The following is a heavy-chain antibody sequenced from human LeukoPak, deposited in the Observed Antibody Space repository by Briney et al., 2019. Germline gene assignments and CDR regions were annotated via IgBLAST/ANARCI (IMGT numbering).Heavy chain of an antibody. D-gene: IGHD5-18*01. Sequence: PGGSLRLSCAASGFTFSSHWMSWVRQAPGKGLEWVANIKKDGCEKYYVDSVKGRFTISRDNAKTSLYLQMNSLRAEDTAVYYCARGLSGVTGYTYGRGIDYWGQGTLVTVSS. CDR3: ARGLSGVTGYTYGRGIDY. V-gene: IGHV3-7*01. J-gene: IGHJ4*02. CDR1: GFTFSSHW. CDR2: IKKDGCEK.